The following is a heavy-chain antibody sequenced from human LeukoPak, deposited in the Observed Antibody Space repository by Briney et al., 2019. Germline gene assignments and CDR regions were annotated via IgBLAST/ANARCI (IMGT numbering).Heavy chain of an antibody. V-gene: IGHV4-59*11. J-gene: IGHJ4*02. Sequence: SETLSLTCTVSGGSISGHYWTWIRLPPGKGLELIGHIFSTGATHYNPSLRSRVTMSIDTSKNQFSLSLSSVTAADTAVYYCAREEDRSGDWGQGTLVTVTS. D-gene: IGHD3-22*01. CDR1: GGSISGHY. CDR2: IFSTGAT. CDR3: AREEDRSGD.